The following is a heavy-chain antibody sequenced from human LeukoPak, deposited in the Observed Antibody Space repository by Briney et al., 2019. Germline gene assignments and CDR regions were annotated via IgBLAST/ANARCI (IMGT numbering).Heavy chain of an antibody. J-gene: IGHJ4*02. V-gene: IGHV3-21*01. CDR3: ARGGGYCSGGSCYQYYFDY. CDR2: ISSSSSYI. D-gene: IGHD2-15*01. CDR1: GFTFSSYS. Sequence: GGSLRLSCAASGFTFSSYSMNWVRQAPGKGLESVSSISSSSSYIYYADSVKGRFTISRDNAKNSLYLRMNSLRAEDAAVYYCARGGGYCSGGSCYQYYFDYWGQGTLVTVSS.